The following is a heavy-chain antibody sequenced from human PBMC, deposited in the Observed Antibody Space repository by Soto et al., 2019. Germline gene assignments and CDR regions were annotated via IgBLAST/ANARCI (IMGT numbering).Heavy chain of an antibody. V-gene: IGHV1-8*01. Sequence: QVQLVQSGAEVKKPGASVKVSCKASGYTFTSYDINWVRQATGQGLEWMGWMNPNSGNTGYAQKFQGRVTMTRNTSIRTAYMELSSLRSEDTAVYYCARGDKSPLYYYDSSGYYFLVDDWGQGTLVTVAS. D-gene: IGHD3-22*01. CDR1: GYTFTSYD. CDR3: ARGDKSPLYYYDSSGYYFLVDD. J-gene: IGHJ4*02. CDR2: MNPNSGNT.